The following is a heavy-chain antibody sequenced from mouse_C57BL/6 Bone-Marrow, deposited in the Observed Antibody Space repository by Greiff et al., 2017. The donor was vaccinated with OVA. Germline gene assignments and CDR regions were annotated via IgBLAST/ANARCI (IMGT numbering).Heavy chain of an antibody. CDR3: ARRMHYSLFMDY. CDR1: GYTFTSYW. D-gene: IGHD2-12*01. V-gene: IGHV1-59*01. CDR2: IDPSDSYT. J-gene: IGHJ4*01. Sequence: VQLQQPGAELVRPGTSVKLSCKASGYTFTSYWMHWVKQRPGQGLEWIGVIDPSDSYTNYNQKFKGKATLTVDTSSSTAYMQLSSLTSEDSAVYYCARRMHYSLFMDYWGQGTSVTVSS.